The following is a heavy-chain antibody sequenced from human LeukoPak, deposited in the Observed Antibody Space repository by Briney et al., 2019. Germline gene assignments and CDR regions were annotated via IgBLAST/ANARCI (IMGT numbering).Heavy chain of an antibody. V-gene: IGHV1-69*13. CDR3: ARHVSTTGTTGYYYFDY. CDR1: GGTFSSYA. J-gene: IGHJ4*02. Sequence: SVKVSCKASGGTFSSYAISWVRQAPGQGLEWMGGIIPIFGTANYAQKFQGRVTITADESTSTAYMELSSLRSEDTAVYYCARHVSTTGTTGYYYFDYWGQGTLDTVSS. D-gene: IGHD1-1*01. CDR2: IIPIFGTA.